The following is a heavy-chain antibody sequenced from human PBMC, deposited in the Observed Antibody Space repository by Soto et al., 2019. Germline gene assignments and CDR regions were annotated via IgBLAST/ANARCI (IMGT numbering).Heavy chain of an antibody. J-gene: IGHJ4*02. CDR2: ISWNSGSI. V-gene: IGHV3-9*01. Sequence: GGSLRLSCAASGFTFDDYAMHWVRQAPGKGLEWVSGISWNSGSIGYADSVKGRFTISRDNAKNSLYLQMNSLRAEDTALYYCAKDIGDYDILTGYDYWGQGTLVTVSS. CDR1: GFTFDDYA. CDR3: AKDIGDYDILTGYDY. D-gene: IGHD3-9*01.